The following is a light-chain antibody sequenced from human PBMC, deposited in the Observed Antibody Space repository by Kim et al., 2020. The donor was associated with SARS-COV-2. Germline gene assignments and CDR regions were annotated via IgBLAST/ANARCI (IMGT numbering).Light chain of an antibody. J-gene: IGLJ3*02. V-gene: IGLV3-1*01. CDR2: QDS. CDR1: KLGDKY. Sequence: SYELTQPPSVSVSPGQTASITCSGDKLGDKYACWYQQKPGQSPVLVICQDSKRPSGIPERFSGSNSGNTATLTISGTQAMDEADYYCQAWDSSTGVFGGGTLLTV. CDR3: QAWDSSTGV.